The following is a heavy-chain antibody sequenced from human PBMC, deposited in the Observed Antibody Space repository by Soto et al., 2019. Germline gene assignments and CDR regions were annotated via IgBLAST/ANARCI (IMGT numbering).Heavy chain of an antibody. CDR2: INPSVGST. CDR3: GRGGFKREADY. D-gene: IGHD1-26*01. Sequence: GASVKVSCKASGYTFTSYYMYWVRQAPGQGLEWMGIINPSVGSTTYAQKFQGRVTMTRDTSTGTVYMELSSLRSEDTAVYYCGRGGFKREADYWGQGTLVTVSS. V-gene: IGHV1-46*03. CDR1: GYTFTSYY. J-gene: IGHJ4*02.